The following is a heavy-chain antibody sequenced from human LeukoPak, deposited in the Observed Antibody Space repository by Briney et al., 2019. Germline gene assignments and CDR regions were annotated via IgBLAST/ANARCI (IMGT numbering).Heavy chain of an antibody. CDR3: ARLRLRGYGYGPWEGPTWLDY. Sequence: GASVKVSCKASGYTFTSYGISWVRQAPGQGLEWMGWISAYNGNTNYAQKLQGRVTMTKDTSTSTAYMELRSLRSDDTAVYYCARLRLRGYGYGPWEGPTWLDYWGQGTLVTVSS. V-gene: IGHV1-18*01. D-gene: IGHD5-18*01. J-gene: IGHJ4*02. CDR2: ISAYNGNT. CDR1: GYTFTSYG.